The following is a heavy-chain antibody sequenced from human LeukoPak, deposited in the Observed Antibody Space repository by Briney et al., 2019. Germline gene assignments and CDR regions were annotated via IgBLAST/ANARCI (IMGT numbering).Heavy chain of an antibody. CDR3: ASTTYYYDSSGYYFLDY. CDR2: LDTSGST. CDR1: GGSISSYY. Sequence: SETLSLTCTVSGGSISSYYWSWIRQPAGKGLEWIGRLDTSGSTNYNPSLKSRVTMSGDTSKKQFSLKLSSETAADTAVYYCASTTYYYDSSGYYFLDYWGQGTLVTVSS. D-gene: IGHD3-22*01. J-gene: IGHJ4*02. V-gene: IGHV4-4*07.